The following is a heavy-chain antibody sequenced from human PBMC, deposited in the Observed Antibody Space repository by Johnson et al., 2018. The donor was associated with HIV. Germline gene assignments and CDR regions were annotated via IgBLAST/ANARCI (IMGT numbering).Heavy chain of an antibody. Sequence: DSVKGRFTISRDNSKYTLFLQMNSLRTEDTAVYYCATEYFDIWGQGTMVTVSS. J-gene: IGHJ3*02. D-gene: IGHD2/OR15-2a*01. V-gene: IGHV3-30*03. CDR3: ATEYFDI.